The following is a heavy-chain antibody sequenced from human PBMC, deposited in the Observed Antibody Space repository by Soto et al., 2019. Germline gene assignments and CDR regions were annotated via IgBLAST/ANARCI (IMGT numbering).Heavy chain of an antibody. J-gene: IGHJ6*03. CDR2: IYYSGST. Sequence: SETLSLTCTVSGGSISSSSYYWGWIRQPPGKGLEWIGSIYYSGSTYYNPSLKSRVTISVDTSKNQFSLKLSSVTAADTAVYYCARHIEQQLGPLFYYYYMDVWGKGTTVTVSS. D-gene: IGHD6-13*01. CDR1: GGSISSSSYY. CDR3: ARHIEQQLGPLFYYYYMDV. V-gene: IGHV4-39*01.